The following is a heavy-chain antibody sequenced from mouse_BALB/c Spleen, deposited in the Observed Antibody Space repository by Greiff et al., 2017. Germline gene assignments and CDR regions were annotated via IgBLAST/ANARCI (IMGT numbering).Heavy chain of an antibody. J-gene: IGHJ3*01. V-gene: IGHV1S22*01. CDR2: IYPGSGST. CDR3: GYDYVAY. D-gene: IGHD2-4*01. CDR1: GYTFTSYW. Sequence: LQQPGSELVRPGASVKLSCKASGYTFTSYWMHWVKQRPGQGLEWIGNIYPGSGSTNYDEKFKSKATLTVDTSSSTAHMELLSLTSEDSAVYYCGYDYVAYWGQGTLVTVSA.